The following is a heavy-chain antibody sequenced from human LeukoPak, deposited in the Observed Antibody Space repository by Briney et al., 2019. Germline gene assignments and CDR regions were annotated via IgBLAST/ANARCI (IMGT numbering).Heavy chain of an antibody. Sequence: GGSLRLSCVVSGFSFSSYSMNWVRQAPGKGLEWDSTISSGTGSYIYYADSVRGRFTISRDNAKNSLYLQMNSLRAEDTAVYYCARCSGVFGSSDYWGQGTLVTVSS. CDR3: ARCSGVFGSSDY. CDR1: GFSFSSYS. J-gene: IGHJ4*02. D-gene: IGHD6-6*01. V-gene: IGHV3-21*01. CDR2: ISSGTGSYI.